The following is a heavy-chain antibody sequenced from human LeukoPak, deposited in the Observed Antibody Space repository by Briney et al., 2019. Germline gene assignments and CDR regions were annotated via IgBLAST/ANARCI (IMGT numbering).Heavy chain of an antibody. CDR3: ARHNRVSASDSPLDY. V-gene: IGHV5-51*01. D-gene: IGHD1-14*01. J-gene: IGHJ4*02. CDR1: GYTFTTYW. CDR2: IYPGDSDT. Sequence: GESLKISCNGSGYTFTTYWIVWVRQMPGKGLEWMGIIYPGDSDTRYSPSFQGQVTISADKSISTAYLQWSSLKASNTAMYYCARHNRVSASDSPLDYWGQGTLVTVSS.